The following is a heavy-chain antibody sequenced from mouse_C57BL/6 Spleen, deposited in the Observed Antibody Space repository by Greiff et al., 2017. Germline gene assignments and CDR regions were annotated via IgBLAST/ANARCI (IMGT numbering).Heavy chain of an antibody. D-gene: IGHD4-1*01. CDR3: ATGLGFAY. Sequence: VQLKPSWAELVRPGASVKLSCTASGFNIKDDYMHWVKQRPEQGLAWIGWIYPEHGDTAYASKFQGKATKTAGTSSNTAYLQLSSLTSDDSAVYYCATGLGFAYWGQGTLVTVSA. J-gene: IGHJ3*01. V-gene: IGHV14-4*01. CDR2: IYPEHGDT. CDR1: GFNIKDDY.